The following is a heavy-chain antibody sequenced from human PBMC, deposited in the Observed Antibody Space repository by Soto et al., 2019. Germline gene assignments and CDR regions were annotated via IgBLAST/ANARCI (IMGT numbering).Heavy chain of an antibody. CDR1: GFTFSTQT. Sequence: EVQLVESGGGLVKPGGSLRLSCAASGFTFSTQTMNWVRQAPGKGLEWVSSISSSSRYIYYADSVKGRFTISRDNAKNSLYRQMNSLRAEDTAVYYCAREGGLWLDYWGQGTLVTVSS. D-gene: IGHD5-18*01. CDR3: AREGGLWLDY. J-gene: IGHJ4*02. CDR2: ISSSSRYI. V-gene: IGHV3-21*06.